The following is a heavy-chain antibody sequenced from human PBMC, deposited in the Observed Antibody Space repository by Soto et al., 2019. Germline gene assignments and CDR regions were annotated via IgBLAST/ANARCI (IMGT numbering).Heavy chain of an antibody. J-gene: IGHJ4*02. CDR3: AGGYDNFDY. Sequence: PSETLSLTCAVSSGSISSSNWWSWVRQPPGKGLEWIGEIYHSGSTNYNPSLKGRVTISVDKSKNQFSLKLSSVTAADTAVHYCAGGYDNFDYWGQGTLVTVSS. D-gene: IGHD5-12*01. CDR1: SGSISSSNW. V-gene: IGHV4-4*02. CDR2: IYHSGST.